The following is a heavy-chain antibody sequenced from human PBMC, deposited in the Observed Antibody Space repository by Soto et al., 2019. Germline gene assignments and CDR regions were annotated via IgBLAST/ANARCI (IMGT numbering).Heavy chain of an antibody. V-gene: IGHV1-18*04. Sequence: QVQLVQSGAEVKKPGASVKVSCKASGYTFTSDGVSWVRQAPGQGLEWMGWISGYNGNTNYAQRFQDRVTITADASTKTVYLALSSLTSDDSAVYYCARGGIVAVPAALSSYDDYTNYRFDSWGQGTLVSVSS. CDR3: ARGGIVAVPAALSSYDDYTNYRFDS. CDR1: GYTFTSDG. J-gene: IGHJ4*02. D-gene: IGHD2-15*01. CDR2: ISGYNGNT.